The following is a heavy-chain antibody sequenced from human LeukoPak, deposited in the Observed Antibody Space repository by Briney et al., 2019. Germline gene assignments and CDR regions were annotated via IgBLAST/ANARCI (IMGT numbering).Heavy chain of an antibody. J-gene: IGHJ4*02. CDR3: AKDHCSGGSCYSVPKEFDY. Sequence: PGGSLRLSCAASGFTFSSYWMHWVRQAPGKGLEWVSAISGSGGSTYYADSVKGRFTISRDNSKNTLYLQMNSLRAEDTAVYYCAKDHCSGGSCYSVPKEFDYWGQGTLVTVSS. CDR1: GFTFSSYW. V-gene: IGHV3-23*01. CDR2: ISGSGGST. D-gene: IGHD2-15*01.